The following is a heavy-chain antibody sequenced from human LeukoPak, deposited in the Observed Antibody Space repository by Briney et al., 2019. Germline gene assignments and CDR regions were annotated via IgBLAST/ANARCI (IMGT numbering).Heavy chain of an antibody. D-gene: IGHD3-10*01. V-gene: IGHV3-48*02. Sequence: PGGSLRLSCAASGFTFSSHSMNWVHQAPGKGLEWVSYISSSSSITYYAGSVKGRFTISRDNAKKSLYLQMNSLRDEDTAVYYCARALTGPRDGSGSHYKHWGQGTQVTVSS. J-gene: IGHJ4*02. CDR3: ARALTGPRDGSGSHYKH. CDR1: GFTFSSHS. CDR2: ISSSSSIT.